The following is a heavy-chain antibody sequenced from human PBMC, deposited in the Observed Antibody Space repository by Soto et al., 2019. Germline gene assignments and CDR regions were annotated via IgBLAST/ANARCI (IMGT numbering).Heavy chain of an antibody. CDR3: AKGRPTSVTAQAYHYYYMDV. V-gene: IGHV3-23*01. CDR1: GFTFPTYA. J-gene: IGHJ6*03. D-gene: IGHD4-17*01. Sequence: EVQLLDSGGGLVQPGGSLRLSCAASGFTFPTYAMTWVRQAPGKGLEWVSAISGGGDNTYYIDSVKGRFTISRDNSKDTVILQMTNLRAEDAAIYYCAKGRPTSVTAQAYHYYYMDVWGKGTTVTVSS. CDR2: ISGGGDNT.